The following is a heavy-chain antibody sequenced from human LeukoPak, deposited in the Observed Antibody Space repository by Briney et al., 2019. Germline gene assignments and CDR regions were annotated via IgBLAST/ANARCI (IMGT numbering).Heavy chain of an antibody. CDR3: ARVVVVIGRGYGYYFDY. CDR2: IYHSGST. V-gene: IGHV4-30-2*01. D-gene: IGHD3-22*01. Sequence: SETLSLTCAVPGGSISSGGYSWSWIRQPPGKGLEWIGYIYHSGSTYYNPSLKSRVTISVDRSKNQFSLKLSSVTAADTAVYYRARVVVVIGRGYGYYFDYWGQGTLVTVSS. CDR1: GGSISSGGYS. J-gene: IGHJ4*02.